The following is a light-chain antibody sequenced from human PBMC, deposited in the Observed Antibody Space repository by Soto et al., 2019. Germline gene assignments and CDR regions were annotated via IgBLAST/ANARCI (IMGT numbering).Light chain of an antibody. CDR1: QIIKTFY. Sequence: IVLPQSPGTLSLSPGETATLSCRASQIIKTFYFGWYQQKPGQSPRLLIDGVYRRATGTPDRFSGGGSGTDFTLTISRLEPGDSAVYYCQFYGSSLITFGQGTRLEI. V-gene: IGKV3-20*01. J-gene: IGKJ5*01. CDR3: QFYGSSLIT. CDR2: GVY.